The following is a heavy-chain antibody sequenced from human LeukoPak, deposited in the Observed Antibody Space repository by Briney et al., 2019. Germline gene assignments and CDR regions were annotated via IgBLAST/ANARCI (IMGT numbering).Heavy chain of an antibody. CDR3: ANALGAHYFDS. CDR1: GFTFSTHW. V-gene: IGHV3-7*05. Sequence: GGSLRLSCAASGFTFSTHWMIWGRQAPGKGLEWVANIKQDGSEKYYVDSVKGRFIISRDNAKNSLYLQMNSLRAEDTAVYYCANALGAHYFDSWGQRTLVTVSS. D-gene: IGHD1-26*01. J-gene: IGHJ4*02. CDR2: IKQDGSEK.